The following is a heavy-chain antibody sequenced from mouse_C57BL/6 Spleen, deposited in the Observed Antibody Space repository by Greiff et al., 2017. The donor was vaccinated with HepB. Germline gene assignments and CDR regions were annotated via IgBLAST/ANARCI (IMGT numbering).Heavy chain of an antibody. Sequence: QVTLKECGPGILQPSQTLSLTCSFSGFSLSTFGMGVGWIRQPSGKGLEWLAHIWWDDDKYYNPALKSRHTISKETSKNQVVLKIAKMDTADTATYYCARMSDYSWFAYWGQGTLVTVSA. CDR2: IWWDDDK. V-gene: IGHV8-8*01. CDR1: GFSLSTFGMG. J-gene: IGHJ3*01. D-gene: IGHD2-4*01. CDR3: ARMSDYSWFAY.